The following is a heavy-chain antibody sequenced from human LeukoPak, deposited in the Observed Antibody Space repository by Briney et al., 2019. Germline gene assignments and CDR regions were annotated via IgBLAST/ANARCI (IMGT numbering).Heavy chain of an antibody. V-gene: IGHV1-18*01. D-gene: IGHD3-22*01. CDR2: ISAYNGNT. Sequence: ASVKVSCKASGYTFTSYGISWVRRAPGQGLEWMGWISAYNGNTNYAQKLQGRVTMTTDTSTSTAYMELRSLRSDDTAVYYCARDGSQTYDSSGYYYYYYYYYMDVWGKGTTVTISS. J-gene: IGHJ6*03. CDR1: GYTFTSYG. CDR3: ARDGSQTYDSSGYYYYYYYYYMDV.